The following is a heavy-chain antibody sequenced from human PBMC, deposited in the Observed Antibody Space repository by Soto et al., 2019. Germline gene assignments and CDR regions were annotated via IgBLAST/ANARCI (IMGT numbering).Heavy chain of an antibody. CDR3: AREISKEQLVPGYYYYYYDMDV. D-gene: IGHD6-13*01. CDR1: GGTFSSYA. Sequence: SVKVSCKASGGTFSSYAISWVRQAPGQGLEWMGGIIPIFGTANYAQKFQGRVTITADKSTSTAYMELSSLRSEDTAVYYCAREISKEQLVPGYYYYYYDMDVWGQGTTVTVSS. J-gene: IGHJ6*02. CDR2: IIPIFGTA. V-gene: IGHV1-69*06.